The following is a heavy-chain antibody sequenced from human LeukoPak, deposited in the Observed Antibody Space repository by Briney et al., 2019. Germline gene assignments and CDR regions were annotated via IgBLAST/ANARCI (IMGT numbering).Heavy chain of an antibody. V-gene: IGHV3-30*04. CDR1: GFSFSASV. Sequence: GTSLRLSCAASGFSFSASVMHWVRQVPGKGLESVAVTSSDGRDRRYGDSVKGRFTISRDNAKNSLYLQMNSLRAEDTAVYYCAELGITMIGGVWGKGTTVTISS. CDR2: TSSDGRDR. D-gene: IGHD3-10*02. CDR3: AELGITMIGGV. J-gene: IGHJ6*04.